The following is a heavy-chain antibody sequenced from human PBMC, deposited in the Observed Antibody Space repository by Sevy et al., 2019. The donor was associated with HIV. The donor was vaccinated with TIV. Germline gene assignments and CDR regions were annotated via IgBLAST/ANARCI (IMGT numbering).Heavy chain of an antibody. V-gene: IGHV4-61*01. CDR2: IYYSGST. D-gene: IGHD2-2*01. Sequence: SETLSLTCTVSGGSVSSGSYYWSWIRQPPGKGLEWIGYIYYSGSTNYNPSLKSRVTISVDTSKNQFSLKLSSVTAADTAVYYCARDHRVCSSTSCYDYYYYGMDVWGQGTTVTVSS. CDR3: ARDHRVCSSTSCYDYYYYGMDV. J-gene: IGHJ6*02. CDR1: GGSVSSGSYY.